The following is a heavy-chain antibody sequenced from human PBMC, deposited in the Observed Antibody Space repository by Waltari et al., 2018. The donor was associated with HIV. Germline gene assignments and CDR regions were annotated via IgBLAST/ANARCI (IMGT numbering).Heavy chain of an antibody. D-gene: IGHD6-13*01. V-gene: IGHV1-69*01. CDR1: GGTFSNYG. CDR3: ARGKDSSSWYHDSHYYGMDV. J-gene: IGHJ6*02. CDR2: IIPMFGTA. Sequence: QVQLVQSGAEVKKPGSSVKVSCKASGGTFSNYGINWVRQAPGQGLEWMGGIIPMFGTAKYAQKFQGRVTITADESTSTAYMEVSSLRHEDTAVYYCARGKDSSSWYHDSHYYGMDVWGQGTTVTVSS.